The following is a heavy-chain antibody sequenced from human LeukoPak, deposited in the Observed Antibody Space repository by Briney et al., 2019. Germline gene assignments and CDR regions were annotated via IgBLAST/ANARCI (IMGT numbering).Heavy chain of an antibody. V-gene: IGHV1-46*01. Sequence: ASVKVSCKASGYTFTSYYVHWVRQAPGEGLEWMGIINPSGGSTIYAQKFQGRVTMTWDMSTSTVYMELSSLRSEDTAVYYCAGTMVRGDHFDDWGQGTLVTVSS. CDR2: INPSGGST. J-gene: IGHJ4*02. CDR1: GYTFTSYY. D-gene: IGHD3-10*01. CDR3: AGTMVRGDHFDD.